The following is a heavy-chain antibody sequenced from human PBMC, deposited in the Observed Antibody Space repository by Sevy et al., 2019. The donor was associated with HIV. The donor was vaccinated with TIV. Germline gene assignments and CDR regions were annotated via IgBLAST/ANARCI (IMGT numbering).Heavy chain of an antibody. J-gene: IGHJ4*02. D-gene: IGHD4-17*01. CDR1: GFTFSSFA. CDR3: ARDMEFYDYGDYGPAFMPDY. CDR2: ISYDGTNT. V-gene: IGHV3-30*03. Sequence: GGSLRLSCVVSGFTFSSFAMHWVRQAPGKGLEWVALISYDGTNTYSADSVKGRFTISRDIAKNTLHLQMNSLRAEDTAVYYCARDMEFYDYGDYGPAFMPDYWGQGTLVTVSS.